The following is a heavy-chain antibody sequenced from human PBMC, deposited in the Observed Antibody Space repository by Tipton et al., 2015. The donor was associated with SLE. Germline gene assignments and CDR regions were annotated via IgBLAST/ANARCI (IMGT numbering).Heavy chain of an antibody. CDR3: ARGGGSPSY. D-gene: IGHD2-15*01. CDR2: INHSGST. J-gene: IGHJ4*02. CDR1: GGSISSGDYY. V-gene: IGHV4-61*08. Sequence: TLSLTCTVSGGSISSGDYYWSWIRQPPGKGLEWIGEINHSGSTNYNPSLESRVTISVDMSKNQFSLKLTSVTAADTAVYYCARGGGSPSYWGQGTLVTVSS.